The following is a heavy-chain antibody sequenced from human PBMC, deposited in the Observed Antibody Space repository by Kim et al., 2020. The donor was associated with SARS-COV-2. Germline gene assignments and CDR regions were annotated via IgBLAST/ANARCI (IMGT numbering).Heavy chain of an antibody. CDR3: VKGSGSESYYNPFDY. J-gene: IGHJ4*02. V-gene: IGHV3-64D*09. Sequence: SVKGRFTISRDNSKNTLYLQMSSLRPDDTAVYYCVKGSGSESYYNPFDYWGQGTLVTVSS. D-gene: IGHD3-10*01.